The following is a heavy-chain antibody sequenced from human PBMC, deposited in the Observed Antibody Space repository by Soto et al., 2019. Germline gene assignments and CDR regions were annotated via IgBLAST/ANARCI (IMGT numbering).Heavy chain of an antibody. CDR2: IIPILGTA. D-gene: IGHD3-22*01. CDR3: AVLDYYDSSGPRCDY. J-gene: IGHJ4*02. Sequence: SVKVSCKASGGTFSSYAISWVRQAPGQGLEWMGGIIPILGTANYAQKFQGRVTIAADESTSTAYMELSSLRSEDTAVYYCAVLDYYDSSGPRCDYWGQGTLVTVSS. CDR1: GGTFSSYA. V-gene: IGHV1-69*13.